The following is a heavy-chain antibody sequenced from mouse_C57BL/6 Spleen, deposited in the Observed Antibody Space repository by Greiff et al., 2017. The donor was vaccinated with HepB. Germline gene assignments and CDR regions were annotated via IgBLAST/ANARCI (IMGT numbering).Heavy chain of an antibody. CDR1: GFTFSSYA. CDR2: ISSGGDYI. J-gene: IGHJ3*01. Sequence: EVKLVESGEGLVKPGGSLKLSCAASGFTFSSYAMSWVHQTPEKRLEWVAYISSGGDYIYYADTVKGRFTISRDNARNTLYLQMSSLKSEDTAMYYCTREGGNYSWFAYWGQGTLVTVSA. CDR3: TREGGNYSWFAY. D-gene: IGHD2-1*01. V-gene: IGHV5-9-1*02.